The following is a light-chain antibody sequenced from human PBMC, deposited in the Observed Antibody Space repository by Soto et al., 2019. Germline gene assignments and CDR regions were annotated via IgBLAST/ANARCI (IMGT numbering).Light chain of an antibody. J-gene: IGKJ1*01. CDR3: MQGTHWPHT. Sequence: DVVMTQSPLSLPVTLGQPASITCRSSRSLVYSDGNTSLKWFQQRPGQSPRRLIFEVSNRDSGVPDRFCGSASGTDFTLKISRVEAEDVGVYNCMQGTHWPHTFGQGTKVDIK. CDR1: RSLVYSDGNTS. V-gene: IGKV2-30*01. CDR2: EVS.